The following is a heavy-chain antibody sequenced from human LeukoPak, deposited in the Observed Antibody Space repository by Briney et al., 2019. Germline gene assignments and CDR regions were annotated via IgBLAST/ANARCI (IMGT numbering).Heavy chain of an antibody. Sequence: PGGSLRLSCAASGFTFSSYWIHWVRQAPGKGLVWVSRINSDGSSTSYADSVKGRFTISRDNAKNTLYLQMNSLRAEDTAVYYCAMIPYDILTVSLDYWGQGTLVTVSS. CDR2: INSDGSST. V-gene: IGHV3-74*01. CDR3: AMIPYDILTVSLDY. J-gene: IGHJ4*02. D-gene: IGHD3-9*01. CDR1: GFTFSSYW.